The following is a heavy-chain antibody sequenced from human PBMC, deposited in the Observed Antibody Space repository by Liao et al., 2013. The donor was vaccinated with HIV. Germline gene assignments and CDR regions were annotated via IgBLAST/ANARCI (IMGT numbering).Heavy chain of an antibody. CDR3: ARDSHVGDGDWFDP. J-gene: IGHJ5*02. D-gene: IGHD3-16*01. CDR2: IYTGMSTTGTT. CDR1: GDLIRRDNYY. Sequence: QVRLQESGPGLVKPSQTLSLTCTVSGDLIRRDNYYWTWIRQPAGKGLEWIGHIYTGMSTTGTTNYNPSLKSRVSISADTSSNHVSLKLSSVTAADTAVYYCARDSHVGDGDWFDPVGPGNPGHRLL. V-gene: IGHV4-61*02.